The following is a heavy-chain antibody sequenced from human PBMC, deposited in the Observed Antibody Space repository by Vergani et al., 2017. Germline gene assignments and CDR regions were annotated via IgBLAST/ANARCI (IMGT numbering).Heavy chain of an antibody. V-gene: IGHV3-15*01. Sequence: EVQLVESGGGLVKPGGSLRLSCAASGFTFSNAWMSWVRQAPGKGLEWVGRIKSKTDGGTTDYAAPVKGRFTISRDDSKNTLYLQMNSLNTEDTAVYYCTTFWRIVVVVAPKGDYYYMDVWGKGTTVTVSS. CDR2: IKSKTDGGTT. J-gene: IGHJ6*03. CDR3: TTFWRIVVVVAPKGDYYYMDV. CDR1: GFTFSNAW. D-gene: IGHD2-15*01.